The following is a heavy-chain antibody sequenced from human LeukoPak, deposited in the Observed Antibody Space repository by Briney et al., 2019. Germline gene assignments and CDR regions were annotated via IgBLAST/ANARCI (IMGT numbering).Heavy chain of an antibody. CDR3: AKDWSSGWYTLGDWYFDL. CDR2: ISYDGSNK. J-gene: IGHJ2*01. V-gene: IGHV3-30*18. Sequence: PGGSLRLSCAASGFTFSSYGMHWVRQAPGKGPEWVAVISYDGSNKYYADSVKGRFTISRDNSKNTLYLQMNSLRAEDTAVYYCAKDWSSGWYTLGDWYFDLWGRGTLVTVSS. D-gene: IGHD6-19*01. CDR1: GFTFSSYG.